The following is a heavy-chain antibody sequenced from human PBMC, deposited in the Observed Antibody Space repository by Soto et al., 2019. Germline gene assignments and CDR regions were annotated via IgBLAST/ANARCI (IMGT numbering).Heavy chain of an antibody. V-gene: IGHV3-23*01. CDR3: AKGTVPAAIRRDYFDY. J-gene: IGHJ4*02. CDR2: ISGSGDST. CDR1: GVTCSTYA. D-gene: IGHD2-2*02. Sequence: XGFLRLSFAASGVTCSTYAMSWVRQAPGKGLEWVSAISGSGDSTYYADSVKGRFTISRDNSKNTLCLQMNSLRAEDTAVYYCAKGTVPAAIRRDYFDYWGQGTLVTVSS.